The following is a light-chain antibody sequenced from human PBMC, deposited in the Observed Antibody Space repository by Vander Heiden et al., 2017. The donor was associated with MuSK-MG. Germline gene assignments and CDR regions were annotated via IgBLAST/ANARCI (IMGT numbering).Light chain of an antibody. Sequence: DIHMTEPPSSLSASVGDRVTITCRASQSISSYLNWYQQKPGKAPKLLIYAASSLQSGVPSRFSGSGSGTDFTLTISSLQPEDFATYYCQQSYSTAITFGHGTKLDIK. CDR3: QQSYSTAIT. CDR2: AAS. V-gene: IGKV1-39*01. J-gene: IGKJ3*01. CDR1: QSISSY.